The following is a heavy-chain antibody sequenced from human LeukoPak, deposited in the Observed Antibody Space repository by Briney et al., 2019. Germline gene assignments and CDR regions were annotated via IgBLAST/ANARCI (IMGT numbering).Heavy chain of an antibody. Sequence: GGSLRLSCAASGFTFDDYGMSWVRQAPGKGLEWVSGINWNGGSTGYADSVKGRFTISRDNSKNTLYLQMNSLRAEDTAVYYCAKDGGRNVGFDPWGQGTLVTVSS. CDR2: INWNGGST. CDR3: AKDGGRNVGFDP. CDR1: GFTFDDYG. V-gene: IGHV3-20*04. D-gene: IGHD5-24*01. J-gene: IGHJ5*02.